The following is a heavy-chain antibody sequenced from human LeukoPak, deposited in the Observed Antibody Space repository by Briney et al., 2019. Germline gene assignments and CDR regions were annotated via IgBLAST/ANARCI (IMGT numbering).Heavy chain of an antibody. CDR1: GYSFTSYW. CDR3: ARHVIAAGTTTTNWFDP. V-gene: IGHV5-51*01. J-gene: IGHJ5*02. CDR2: IYPGDSDT. Sequence: GESLKISCKGSGYSFTSYWTGWVRQMPGKGLEWMGIIYPGDSDTRYSPSFQGQVTISADKSISTAYLQWSSLKASDTAMYYCARHVIAAGTTTTNWFDPWGQGTLVTVSS. D-gene: IGHD6-13*01.